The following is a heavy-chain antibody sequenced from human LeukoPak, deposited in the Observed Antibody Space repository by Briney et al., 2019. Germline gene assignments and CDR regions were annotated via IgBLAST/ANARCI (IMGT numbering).Heavy chain of an antibody. D-gene: IGHD3-10*01. CDR3: ASHPTYYYGSGSYYPDNWFDP. Sequence: SETLSLTCTVSGGSISSSSYYWGWIRQPPGKGLEWIGSIYYSGSTYYNPSLKSRVTISVDTSKNQSSLKLSSVTAADTAVYYCASHPTYYYGSGSYYPDNWFDPWGQGTLVTVSS. CDR1: GGSISSSSYY. J-gene: IGHJ5*02. V-gene: IGHV4-39*01. CDR2: IYYSGST.